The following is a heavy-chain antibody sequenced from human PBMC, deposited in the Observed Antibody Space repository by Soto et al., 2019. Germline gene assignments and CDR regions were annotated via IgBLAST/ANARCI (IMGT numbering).Heavy chain of an antibody. D-gene: IGHD6-13*01. V-gene: IGHV4-30-2*01. J-gene: IGHJ4*02. Sequence: QLQLQESGSGLVKPSQTLSLTCAVSGGSISSGGYSWSWIRQPPGKGLEWIGYIYHSGSTYYNPSLKRRFTISVDRPKNQSSLKLSSVTAADTAVYYCASGQQLVRNYWGQGTLVTVSS. CDR2: IYHSGST. CDR1: GGSISSGGYS. CDR3: ASGQQLVRNY.